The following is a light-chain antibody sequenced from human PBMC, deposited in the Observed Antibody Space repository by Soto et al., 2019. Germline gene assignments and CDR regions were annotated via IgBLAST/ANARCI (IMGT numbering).Light chain of an antibody. V-gene: IGKV3-15*01. J-gene: IGKJ2*01. CDR3: QQYDKWPYT. CDR2: GAF. CDR1: QSVGSN. Sequence: EIVLTQSPATLSVSPGERATLSCRTTQSVGSNLAWYQQKPGQAPRLLIYGAFIRAPGLPVRFRGTGSGSEFTLIISSLQSEDGALYFCQQYDKWPYTFGQGTKLEIK.